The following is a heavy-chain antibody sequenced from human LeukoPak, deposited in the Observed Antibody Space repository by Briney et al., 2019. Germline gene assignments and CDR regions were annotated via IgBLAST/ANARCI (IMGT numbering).Heavy chain of an antibody. CDR1: GYSFTTYW. J-gene: IGHJ5*02. CDR3: ARRGPSSGRDNWFDP. D-gene: IGHD6-19*01. CDR2: IYPGDSDT. Sequence: GGSLQISCKGSGYSFTTYWIGWVRQMPGKGLEWMGIIYPGDSDTRYSPSFQGHVTISVDKSITTAYLQWSSLKASDTAMYYCARRGPSSGRDNWFDPWGQGTLVTVSS. V-gene: IGHV5-51*01.